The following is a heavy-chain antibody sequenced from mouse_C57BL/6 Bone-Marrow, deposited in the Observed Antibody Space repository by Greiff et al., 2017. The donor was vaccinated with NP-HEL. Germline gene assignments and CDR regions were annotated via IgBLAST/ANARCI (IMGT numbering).Heavy chain of an antibody. CDR3: ARNFDYSNVGAMDY. CDR1: GFSLTSYG. D-gene: IGHD2-5*01. V-gene: IGHV2-2*01. J-gene: IGHJ4*01. Sequence: VKLVESGPGLVQPSQSLSITCTVSGFSLTSYGVHWVRQSPGKGLEWLGVIWSGGSTDYNAAFISRLSISKDNSKSQVFFKMNSLQADDTAIYYCARNFDYSNVGAMDYWGQGTSVTVSS. CDR2: IWSGGST.